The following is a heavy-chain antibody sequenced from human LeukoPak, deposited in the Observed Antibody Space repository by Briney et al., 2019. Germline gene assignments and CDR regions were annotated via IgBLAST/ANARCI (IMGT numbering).Heavy chain of an antibody. Sequence: SETLSLTCTVSGGSISSYYWSWIRQPAGKGLEWIGRIYTSGSTNYNPSLKSRVTISVDTSKNQFSLKLSSVTAADTAVYYCARVKERGSYYQYWGQGTLVTVSS. J-gene: IGHJ1*01. CDR2: IYTSGST. CDR1: GGSISSYY. CDR3: ARVKERGSYYQY. D-gene: IGHD3-16*01. V-gene: IGHV4-4*07.